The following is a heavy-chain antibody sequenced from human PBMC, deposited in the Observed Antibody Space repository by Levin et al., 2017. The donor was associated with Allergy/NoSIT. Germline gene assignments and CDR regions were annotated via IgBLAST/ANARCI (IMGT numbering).Heavy chain of an antibody. J-gene: IGHJ6*02. D-gene: IGHD3-3*01. Sequence: GGSLRLSCAASGFEFSDYYMTWIRQGPGKGLEWVSFISGSGSTMYFADSVKGRFNMSRDNTKNTLYLEMNNLRIEDTAVYYCAKDVGSTVFGVVTTTYGMDVWGQGTTVTVS. CDR2: ISGSGSTM. CDR3: AKDVGSTVFGVVTTTYGMDV. V-gene: IGHV3-11*01. CDR1: GFEFSDYY.